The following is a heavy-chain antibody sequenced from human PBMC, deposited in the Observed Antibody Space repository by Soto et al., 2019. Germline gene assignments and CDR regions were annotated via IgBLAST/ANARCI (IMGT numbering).Heavy chain of an antibody. CDR3: ARDKGGSGWRLES. V-gene: IGHV3-33*01. Sequence: QVQLVESGGGVVQPGRSLRLSCAASGFSFSSDAMHWVRQAPGKGLEWVAFIWHDGSNKYYAASVRGRFTISRDNSENTMYLQMNSLRAEDTAVYYCARDKGGSGWRLESWCQGTQVTVSS. CDR1: GFSFSSDA. J-gene: IGHJ4*02. CDR2: IWHDGSNK. D-gene: IGHD6-19*01.